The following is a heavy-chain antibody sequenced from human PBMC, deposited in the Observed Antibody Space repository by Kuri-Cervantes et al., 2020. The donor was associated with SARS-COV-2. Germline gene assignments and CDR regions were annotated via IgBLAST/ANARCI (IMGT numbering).Heavy chain of an antibody. J-gene: IGHJ6*02. D-gene: IGHD2-2*01. CDR1: GYTFTSYD. CDR3: ASSIVVVPAAMSGYYGMDV. Sequence: ASVKVSCKASGYTFTSYDINWVRQATGQGLEWMGWMNPNSGNTGYAQKFQGRVTMTRNTSISTAYMELSSLRSGDTAVYYCASSIVVVPAAMSGYYGMDVWGQGTTVTVSS. V-gene: IGHV1-8*01. CDR2: MNPNSGNT.